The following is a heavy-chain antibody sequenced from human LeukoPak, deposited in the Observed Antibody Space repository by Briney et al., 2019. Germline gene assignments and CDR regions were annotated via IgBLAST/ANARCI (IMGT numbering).Heavy chain of an antibody. V-gene: IGHV3-48*01. Sequence: GSLRLSCAASGFTFSTYSMHWVRQAPGKGLEWVSYISSSSNTIYYADSVKGRFTISRDNDRNSLYLQMNSLRAEDTAVYYCGKDVGSYGIDYWGQGTLVTVSS. CDR2: ISSSSNTI. D-gene: IGHD3-16*01. CDR1: GFTFSTYS. J-gene: IGHJ4*02. CDR3: GKDVGSYGIDY.